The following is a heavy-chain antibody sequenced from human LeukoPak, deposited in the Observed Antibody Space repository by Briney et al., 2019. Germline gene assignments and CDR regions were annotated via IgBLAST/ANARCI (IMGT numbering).Heavy chain of an antibody. D-gene: IGHD3-16*02. CDR1: GGSISSYY. Sequence: SETLSLTCTVSGGSISSYYWSWIRQPAGKGLEWIGRIYTSGSTNYNPSLKSRVTMSVDTSKNQFSLKLSSVTAADTAVYYCARDSLYYDYAWGSYRPYYFDYWGQGTLVTVSS. J-gene: IGHJ4*02. CDR2: IYTSGST. V-gene: IGHV4-4*07. CDR3: ARDSLYYDYAWGSYRPYYFDY.